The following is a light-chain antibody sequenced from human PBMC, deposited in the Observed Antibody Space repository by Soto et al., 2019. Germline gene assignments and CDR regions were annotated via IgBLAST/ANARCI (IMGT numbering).Light chain of an antibody. CDR1: SGHSTYA. CDR2: LNSDGSH. V-gene: IGLV4-69*01. CDR3: QSWDTGIHRV. Sequence: QLVLAQSPSASASLGASVKLTCTLSSGHSTYAIAWHQQQPEKGPRYLMKLNSDGSHTKGDGIPERFSGSSSGAERYLSISSLQSEDEADYYCQSWDTGIHRVFGGVTQLTVL. J-gene: IGLJ2*01.